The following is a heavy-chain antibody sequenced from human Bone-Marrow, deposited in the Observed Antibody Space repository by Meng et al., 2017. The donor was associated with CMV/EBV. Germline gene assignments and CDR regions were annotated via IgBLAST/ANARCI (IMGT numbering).Heavy chain of an antibody. CDR3: ASAARQEK. J-gene: IGHJ4*02. V-gene: IGHV4-39*01. CDR2: IYYSGST. Sequence: SETRSLTCTVPGGSISSSSYSWGWIRQPPGKGLEWIGSIYYSGSTYYNPSLKSRVTISVDTSKTQFSRKLSSVTAADTAVYYCASAARQEKWGQGTLVTVSS. CDR1: GGSISSSSYS. D-gene: IGHD6-6*01.